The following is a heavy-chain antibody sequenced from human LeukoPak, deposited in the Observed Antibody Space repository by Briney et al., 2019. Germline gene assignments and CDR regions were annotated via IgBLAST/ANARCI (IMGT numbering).Heavy chain of an antibody. D-gene: IGHD3-10*01. CDR2: IYYSGST. J-gene: IGHJ4*02. CDR3: VRQTYGSGSYYYLDC. V-gene: IGHV4-39*01. CDR1: GGSISSSTHY. Sequence: SETLSLTCTVSGGSISSSTHYWGWIRQPPGKGLEWIGTIYYSGSTYYNPSLRSRATISVNTSKNQFSLKLGSVTAADTAVYYCVRQTYGSGSYYYLDCWGQGTLVTVSS.